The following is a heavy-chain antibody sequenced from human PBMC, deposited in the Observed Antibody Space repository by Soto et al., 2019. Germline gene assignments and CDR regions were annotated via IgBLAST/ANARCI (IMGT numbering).Heavy chain of an antibody. D-gene: IGHD6-13*01. Sequence: QVQLVQSGAEVKKPGASVKVSCKASGYTFTSYDINWVRQATGQGLEWMGWMNPNSGNTGYAQKFQGRVTMTRNTSRSTAYMELSSLRSEDTAVYYCARLGYSSSWYYYYYYGMDVWGQGTTVTVSS. V-gene: IGHV1-8*01. CDR2: MNPNSGNT. CDR1: GYTFTSYD. CDR3: ARLGYSSSWYYYYYYGMDV. J-gene: IGHJ6*02.